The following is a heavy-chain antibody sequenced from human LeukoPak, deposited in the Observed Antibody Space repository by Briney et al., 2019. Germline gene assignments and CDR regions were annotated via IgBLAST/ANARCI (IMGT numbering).Heavy chain of an antibody. J-gene: IGHJ4*02. V-gene: IGHV3-21*05. CDR1: GFTFSSYS. CDR2: ISSSSSYI. CDR3: ARDHWGYYYDSSGKLIDY. Sequence: GGSLRLSCAASGFTFSSYSMNWVRQAPGKGLEWVSYISSSSSYIYYADSVKGRFTISRDNSKNTLYLQMNSLRAEDTAVYYCARDHWGYYYDSSGKLIDYWGQGTLVTVSS. D-gene: IGHD3-22*01.